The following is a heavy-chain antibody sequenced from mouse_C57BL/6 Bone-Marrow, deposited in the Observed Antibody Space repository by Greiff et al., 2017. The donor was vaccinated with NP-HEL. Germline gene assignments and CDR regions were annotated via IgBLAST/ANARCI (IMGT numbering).Heavy chain of an antibody. CDR1: GYTFTSYW. V-gene: IGHV1-55*01. J-gene: IGHJ1*03. Sequence: QVQLQQPGAELVKPGASVKMSCKASGYTFTSYWITWVKQRPGQGLEWIGDIYPGSGSPNYNEKFKSKATLTVDTSSSTAYMELSSLTSEYSAVYYCARSHYSNYRYFDVWGTGTTGTVSS. CDR3: ARSHYSNYRYFDV. D-gene: IGHD2-5*01. CDR2: IYPGSGSP.